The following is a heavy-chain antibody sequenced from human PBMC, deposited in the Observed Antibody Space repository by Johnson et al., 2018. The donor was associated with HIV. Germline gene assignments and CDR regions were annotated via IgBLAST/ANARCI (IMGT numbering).Heavy chain of an antibody. J-gene: IGHJ3*02. V-gene: IGHV3-11*04. Sequence: QVQLVESGGGLVKPGGSLRLSCAASGFTFSDYYMSWIRQAPGKGLEWVSGISWYSGSIGYADSVKGRFTISRDNAKNSLYLQMNSLRAEDTAVYYWARDQQLVPTGGAFDIWGQGTMVTVSS. CDR1: GFTFSDYY. D-gene: IGHD6-13*01. CDR3: ARDQQLVPTGGAFDI. CDR2: ISWYSGSI.